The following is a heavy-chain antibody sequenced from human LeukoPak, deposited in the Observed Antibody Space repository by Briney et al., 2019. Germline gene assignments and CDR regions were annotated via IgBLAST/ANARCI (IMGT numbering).Heavy chain of an antibody. CDR2: IIPIFGTA. CDR3: ARDRRGAAAGMEGVNMDV. D-gene: IGHD6-13*01. Sequence: SVKVSCKASGGTFSSYAISWVRQAPGQGLEWMGGIIPIFGTANYAQKFQGRVTITADESTSTAYMELSSLRSEDTAVYYCARDRRGAAAGMEGVNMDVWGKGTTVTVTS. J-gene: IGHJ6*03. CDR1: GGTFSSYA. V-gene: IGHV1-69*13.